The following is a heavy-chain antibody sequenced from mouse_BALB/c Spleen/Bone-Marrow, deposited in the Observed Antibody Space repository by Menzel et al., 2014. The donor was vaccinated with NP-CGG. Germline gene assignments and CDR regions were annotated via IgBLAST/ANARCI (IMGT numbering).Heavy chain of an antibody. CDR3: ARNDGYYRAMDY. V-gene: IGHV1-82*01. CDR1: GYAFSSSW. CDR2: IYPGDGDT. J-gene: IGHJ4*01. Sequence: QVQLQQSGPELVKPGASVKISCKASGYAFSSSWMNWVKQRPGQGLEWIGRIYPGDGDTNYNGKFKGKATLTADKSSTTAYMQPSSLTSVDSAVYFCARNDGYYRAMDYWGQGTSVTVSS. D-gene: IGHD2-3*01.